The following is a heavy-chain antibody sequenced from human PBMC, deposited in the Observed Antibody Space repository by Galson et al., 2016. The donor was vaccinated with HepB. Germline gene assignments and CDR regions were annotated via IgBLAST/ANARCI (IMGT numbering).Heavy chain of an antibody. CDR1: GDSLTTYGYY. D-gene: IGHD2-8*02. Sequence: SETLSLTCTVSGDSLTTYGYYWGWIRQPPGMGLEWVGSIYYRGSTYYNPSLKSRVSVSVDTSKNQFSLNLGSLTAADTPVYYCVALVRGGLQAGARRSDSWGQGTLVIVSS. CDR3: VALVRGGLQAGARRSDS. J-gene: IGHJ5*01. V-gene: IGHV4-39*01. CDR2: IYYRGST.